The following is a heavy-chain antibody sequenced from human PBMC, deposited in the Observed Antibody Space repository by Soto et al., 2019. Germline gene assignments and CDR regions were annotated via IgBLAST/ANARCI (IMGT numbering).Heavy chain of an antibody. CDR3: ARSPWLVPSIDY. J-gene: IGHJ4*02. D-gene: IGHD6-19*01. CDR1: GYTFTSYG. CDR2: INAGNGNT. V-gene: IGHV1-3*01. Sequence: ASVKVSCKASGYTFTSYGMHWVRQAPGQRLEWMGWINAGNGNTKYSQKFQGRVTITRDTSASTAYMELSSLRSEDTAVYYCARSPWLVPSIDYWGQGTLVTVPQ.